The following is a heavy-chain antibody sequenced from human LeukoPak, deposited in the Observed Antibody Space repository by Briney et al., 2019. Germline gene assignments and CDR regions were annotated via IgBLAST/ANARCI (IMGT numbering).Heavy chain of an antibody. CDR3: TTDYLTSRVAGDEVIGDAFDI. V-gene: IGHV3-15*01. J-gene: IGHJ3*02. D-gene: IGHD6-19*01. Sequence: GGSLRLSCAASGFTFSNAWMSWVRQAPGKGLEWVGRIKSKTDGGTTDYAAPVKGRFTISRDDSKNTLYLQMNSLKTEDTAVYYCTTDYLTSRVAGDEVIGDAFDIWGQGTMVTVSS. CDR1: GFTFSNAW. CDR2: IKSKTDGGTT.